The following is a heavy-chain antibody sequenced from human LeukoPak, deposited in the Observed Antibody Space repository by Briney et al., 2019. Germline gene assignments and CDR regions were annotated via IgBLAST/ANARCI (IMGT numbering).Heavy chain of an antibody. CDR2: IYYSGST. Sequence: SETLSLTCTVSGGSITSYYWTWIRQPPGKGLEWIGSIYYSGSTNYNPSLKSRVTISVDTSKNQFSLKLSSVTAADTAVYYCARTYCSGGSCYYYYYYYMDVWGKGTTVTVSS. D-gene: IGHD2-15*01. CDR1: GGSITSYY. J-gene: IGHJ6*03. V-gene: IGHV4-59*12. CDR3: ARTYCSGGSCYYYYYYYMDV.